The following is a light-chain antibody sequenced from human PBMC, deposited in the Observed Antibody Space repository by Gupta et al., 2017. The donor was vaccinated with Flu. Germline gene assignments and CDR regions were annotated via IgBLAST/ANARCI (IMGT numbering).Light chain of an antibody. CDR1: QSINSN. CDR2: TAS. Sequence: DIQMTQSPSSLSASVGDRVTITCRASQSINSNLNWYQQKPGKAPNLLIYTASSLQSGAPSRFSGSGSGTDFTLTITSLQPEDFATYYCQQSYTSLRTFGGGTKVEIK. J-gene: IGKJ4*01. CDR3: QQSYTSLRT. V-gene: IGKV1-39*01.